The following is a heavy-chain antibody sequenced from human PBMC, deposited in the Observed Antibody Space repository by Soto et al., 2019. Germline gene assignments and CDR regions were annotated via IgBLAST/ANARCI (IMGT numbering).Heavy chain of an antibody. Sequence: PGGSLRLSCAASGFTFSDYYMSWIRQAPGKGLEWVSYISSSSSYTNYADPVKGRFTISRDNAKNSLYLQMNSLRAEDTAVYYCARKKWLSFDYWGQGTLVTVSS. V-gene: IGHV3-11*06. CDR1: GFTFSDYY. J-gene: IGHJ4*02. CDR3: ARKKWLSFDY. D-gene: IGHD6-19*01. CDR2: ISSSSSYT.